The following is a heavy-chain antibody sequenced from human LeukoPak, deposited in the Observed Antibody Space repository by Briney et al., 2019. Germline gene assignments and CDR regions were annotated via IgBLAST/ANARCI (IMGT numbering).Heavy chain of an antibody. Sequence: ASVKVSCKASGYTFTSYYMHWVRQAPGQGLEWMGIINPSGGSTSYAQKLQGRVTMTTDTSTSTAYMELRSLRSDDTAVYYCARDRYCSSTSCYKRGYGMDVWGQGTTVTVSS. CDR2: INPSGGST. D-gene: IGHD2-2*02. CDR3: ARDRYCSSTSCYKRGYGMDV. J-gene: IGHJ6*02. V-gene: IGHV1-46*01. CDR1: GYTFTSYY.